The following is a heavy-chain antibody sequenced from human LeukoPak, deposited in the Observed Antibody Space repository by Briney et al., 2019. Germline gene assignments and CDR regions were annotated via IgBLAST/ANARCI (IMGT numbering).Heavy chain of an antibody. CDR3: ARGFGSSYPRFDS. CDR1: GFSFNNYE. D-gene: IGHD3-3*01. CDR2: ISSSGSTT. J-gene: IGHJ4*02. V-gene: IGHV3-48*03. Sequence: GGSLRLSCEASGFSFNNYEMNWVRRAPGKGREWVSYISSSGSTTYYADSVKGRFSISRDNSKDSLYLQMRSLSAEDTAVYYCARGFGSSYPRFDSWGQGTRVTVSS.